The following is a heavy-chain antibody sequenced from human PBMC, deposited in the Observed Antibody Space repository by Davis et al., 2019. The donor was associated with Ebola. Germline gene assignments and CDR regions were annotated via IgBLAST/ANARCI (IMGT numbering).Heavy chain of an antibody. CDR2: INPNSGGT. V-gene: IGHV1-2*02. CDR3: TILSYQLMSAEYFQH. D-gene: IGHD2-2*01. J-gene: IGHJ1*01. Sequence: ASVKVSCKASGYTFTGYYMHWVRQAPGQGLEWMGWINPNSGGTNYAQKFQGRVTMTRDTSISTAYMELSRLRSDDTAVYYCTILSYQLMSAEYFQHWGQGTLVTVSS. CDR1: GYTFTGYY.